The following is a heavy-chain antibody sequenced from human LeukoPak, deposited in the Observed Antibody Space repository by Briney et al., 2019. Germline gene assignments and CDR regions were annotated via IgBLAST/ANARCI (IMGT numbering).Heavy chain of an antibody. J-gene: IGHJ4*02. CDR3: AREEGYTRGRVRGLPD. D-gene: IGHD5-18*01. CDR1: GGSFSGYY. Sequence: PSETLSLTCAVYGGSFSGYYWSWIRQPPGKGLEWIGEINHSGSTNYNPSLKSRVTISVDTSKNQFSLKLSSVTAADTAVYYCAREEGYTRGRVRGLPDWGQGTLVTVSS. CDR2: INHSGST. V-gene: IGHV4-34*01.